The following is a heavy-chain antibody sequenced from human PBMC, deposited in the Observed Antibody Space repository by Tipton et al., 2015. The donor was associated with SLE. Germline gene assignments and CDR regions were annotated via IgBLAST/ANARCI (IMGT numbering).Heavy chain of an antibody. V-gene: IGHV4-34*01. CDR1: GGSFSGYY. CDR3: ARRRGSGRSFDY. CDR2: INHSRGT. D-gene: IGHD3-10*01. J-gene: IGHJ4*02. Sequence: LRLSCAVYGGSFSGYYWSWIRQPPGKGLEWIGEINHSRGTNYNPSLKSRVTISVDTSKNQFSLKLSSVTAADTAVYYCARRRGSGRSFDYWGQGTLVTVSS.